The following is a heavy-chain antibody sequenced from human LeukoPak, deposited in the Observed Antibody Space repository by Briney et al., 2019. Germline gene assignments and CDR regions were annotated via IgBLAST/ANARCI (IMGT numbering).Heavy chain of an antibody. CDR1: GFTFSSYS. CDR3: ARGGSDSSGYYYSY. Sequence: PGGSLRLSCAAPGFTFSSYSMNWVRQAPGKGLEWVSSISSSSSYIYYADSVKGRFTISRDNAKNSLYLQMNSLRAEDTAVYYCARGGSDSSGYYYSYWGQGTLVTVSS. V-gene: IGHV3-21*01. CDR2: ISSSSSYI. J-gene: IGHJ4*02. D-gene: IGHD3-22*01.